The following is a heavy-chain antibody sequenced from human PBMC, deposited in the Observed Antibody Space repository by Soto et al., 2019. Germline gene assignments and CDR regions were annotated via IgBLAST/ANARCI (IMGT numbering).Heavy chain of an antibody. CDR2: IYFRGSA. D-gene: IGHD1-26*01. Sequence: PETMCLTCTVSGGSIYTYSWTWIRPPAGKGLEWIWHIYFRGSAHYNPSPKSRVSMSVDTSKNQFSLKLNSVTAADTAWYYCETIVGANVYWGQGTLGTV. J-gene: IGHJ4*02. CDR1: GGSIYTYS. CDR3: ETIVGANVY. V-gene: IGHV4-4*07.